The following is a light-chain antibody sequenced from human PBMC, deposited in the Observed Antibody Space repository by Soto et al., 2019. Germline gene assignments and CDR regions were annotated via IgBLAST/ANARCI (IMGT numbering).Light chain of an antibody. V-gene: IGKV3-15*01. J-gene: IGKJ1*01. CDR1: QSVSSK. CDR2: GAS. Sequence: EIVMTQSPETLSVSPGDRATLSCRASQSVSSKLAWYQQKPGQAPRLLIYGASTRATGIPVRFTGSGSGTEFTLTISNLQSEDFAVYYCQQYSNWPLWTFGQGTKVEIK. CDR3: QQYSNWPLWT.